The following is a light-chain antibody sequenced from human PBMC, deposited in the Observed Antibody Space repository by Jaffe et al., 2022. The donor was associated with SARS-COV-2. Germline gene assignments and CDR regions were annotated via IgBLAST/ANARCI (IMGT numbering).Light chain of an antibody. V-gene: IGKV3-20*01. CDR2: GAS. CDR3: QQYGSSPRLT. J-gene: IGKJ4*01. CDR1: QSVSSSF. Sequence: EFVLTQSPDTLSLSPGERATLSCRTSQSVSSSFLAWYQHKPGQAPRLLIYGASSRATGIPDRFSGSGSGTDFTLTISRLEPEDFAVYYCQQYGSSPRLTFGGGAKVEIK.